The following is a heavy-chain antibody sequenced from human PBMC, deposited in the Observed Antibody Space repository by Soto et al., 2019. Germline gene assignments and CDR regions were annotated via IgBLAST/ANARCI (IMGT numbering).Heavy chain of an antibody. CDR1: GYTFTSYD. V-gene: IGHV1-8*01. D-gene: IGHD3-10*01. CDR3: ARVLSWASYYDGFQYYFDY. Sequence: ASVKVSCKASGYTFTSYDINWVRQATGQGLEWMGWMNPNSGNTGYAQKFQGRVTMTRNTSISTAYMELSSLRSEDTAVYYCARVLSWASYYDGFQYYFDYWGQGTLVTVSS. J-gene: IGHJ4*02. CDR2: MNPNSGNT.